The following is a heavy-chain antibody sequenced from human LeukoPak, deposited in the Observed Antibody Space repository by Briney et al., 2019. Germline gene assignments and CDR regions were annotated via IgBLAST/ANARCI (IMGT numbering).Heavy chain of an antibody. Sequence: SQTLSLTCTVSGGSISSGGYYWSWIRQHPGKGLEWIGYIYYSGSTYYNPSLKSRVTISVDTSKNQFSLKLSSVTAADTAVYYCARESPGDYYDSSSYYYGFRYYYYYMDVWGKGTTVTVSS. V-gene: IGHV4-31*03. J-gene: IGHJ6*03. CDR2: IYYSGST. CDR1: GGSISSGGYY. CDR3: ARESPGDYYDSSSYYYGFRYYYYYMDV. D-gene: IGHD3-22*01.